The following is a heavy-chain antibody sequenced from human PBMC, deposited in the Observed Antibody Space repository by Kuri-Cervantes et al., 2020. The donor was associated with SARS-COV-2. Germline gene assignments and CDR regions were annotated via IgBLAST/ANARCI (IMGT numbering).Heavy chain of an antibody. CDR2: IYYSGST. D-gene: IGHD3-16*02. J-gene: IGHJ4*02. Sequence: SETLSLTCTVSGGSISSYYWSWIRQPPGKGLEWIGYIYYSGSTNYNPSLKSRVTISVDTSKNQFSLKLSSVTAADTAVYYCARHEVLITFGGVIVSYFDYWGQGTLVTVSS. CDR1: GGSISSYY. V-gene: IGHV4-59*08. CDR3: ARHEVLITFGGVIVSYFDY.